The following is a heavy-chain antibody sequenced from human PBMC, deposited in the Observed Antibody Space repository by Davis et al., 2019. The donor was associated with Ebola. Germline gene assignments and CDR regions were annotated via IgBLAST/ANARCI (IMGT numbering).Heavy chain of an antibody. Sequence: GESLKISCAASGFTFGSFWMSWVRQAPGKGLEWVSVIYNGGRTFYADSVKGRFTISRHNLKNMLYLQMNSLRPEDTAVYYCARERVTCGGGSCYYSGLDVWGLGTTVTVSS. CDR2: IYNGGRT. CDR3: ARERVTCGGGSCYYSGLDV. D-gene: IGHD2-15*01. CDR1: GFTFGSFW. J-gene: IGHJ6*02. V-gene: IGHV3-53*04.